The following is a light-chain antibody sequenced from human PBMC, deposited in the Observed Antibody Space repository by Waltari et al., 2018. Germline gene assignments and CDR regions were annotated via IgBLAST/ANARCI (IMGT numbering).Light chain of an antibody. CDR2: STN. Sequence: TVVTQEPSLSVSPGGTVTLTCGLNSGSVSTGDYPSWYQQPPGQAPRMLIYSTNTRPSGVPDRFSGSILGNKAALTITGAQADDESDYYCTLYMGGGISVFGSGTKLTVL. V-gene: IGLV8-61*01. CDR1: SGSVSTGDY. J-gene: IGLJ6*01. CDR3: TLYMGGGISV.